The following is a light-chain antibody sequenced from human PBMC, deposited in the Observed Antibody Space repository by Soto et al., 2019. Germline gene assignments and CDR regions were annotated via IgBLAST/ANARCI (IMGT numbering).Light chain of an antibody. V-gene: IGLV2-8*01. CDR2: EVT. J-gene: IGLJ1*01. CDR3: SSYANRSTYD. Sequence: QPVLTQPPSASGTPGQSGTISCTGTSSDVGGYDYVSWYQQHPGKAPKLLIHEVTKRPSGVPYRFSGSKSGNTASLIVSGLQAEDEPDHYCSSYANRSTYDFGTGTKVTV. CDR1: SSDVGGYDY.